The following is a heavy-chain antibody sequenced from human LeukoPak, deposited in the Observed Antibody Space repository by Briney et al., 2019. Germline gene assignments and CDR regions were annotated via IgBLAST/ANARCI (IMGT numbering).Heavy chain of an antibody. CDR3: ARDPSSVTLYLFDY. CDR1: GYTFRVNY. V-gene: IGHV1-2*02. Sequence: ASVKISCKASGYTFRVNYIHKRRHAPGQGLEWLGWIDANNGDTKSAQKFQGRVTMSRDTSISTAYMDLSSLSPDDAAVYYCARDPSSVTLYLFDYRGQGTLVTVSS. J-gene: IGHJ4*02. D-gene: IGHD4-11*01. CDR2: IDANNGDT.